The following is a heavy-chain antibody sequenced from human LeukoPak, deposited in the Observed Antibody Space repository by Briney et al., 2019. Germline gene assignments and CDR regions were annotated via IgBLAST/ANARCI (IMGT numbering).Heavy chain of an antibody. CDR2: IIPILGIA. Sequence: KVSCKASGGTFSSYAISWVRQAPGQGLEWMGRIIPILGIANYAQKFQGRVTITADKSTSTAYMELSSLRSEDTAVYYCAREMSNYYDSSGYRCDYWGQGTLVAVSS. J-gene: IGHJ4*02. V-gene: IGHV1-69*04. CDR1: GGTFSSYA. CDR3: AREMSNYYDSSGYRCDY. D-gene: IGHD3-22*01.